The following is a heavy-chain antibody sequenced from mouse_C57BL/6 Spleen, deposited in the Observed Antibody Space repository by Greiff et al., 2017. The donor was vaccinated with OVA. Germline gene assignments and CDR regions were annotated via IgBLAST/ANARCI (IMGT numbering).Heavy chain of an antibody. D-gene: IGHD2-5*01. CDR2: IYPGDGDT. J-gene: IGHJ1*03. CDR3: ASEDYSNYVGYFDV. V-gene: IGHV1-82*01. Sequence: QVQLQQSGPELVKPGASVKISCKASGYAFSSSWMHWVKQRPGQGLEWIGRIYPGDGDTNYNRKFKGKATLTADKSSSTAYMQLSSLTSEDSAVYFCASEDYSNYVGYFDVWGTGTTVTVSS. CDR1: GYAFSSSW.